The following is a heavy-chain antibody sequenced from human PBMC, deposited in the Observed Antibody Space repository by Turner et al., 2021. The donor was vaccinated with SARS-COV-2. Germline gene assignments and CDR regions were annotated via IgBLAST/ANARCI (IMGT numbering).Heavy chain of an antibody. V-gene: IGHV2-5*02. D-gene: IGHD2-21*01. CDR3: ARHIVVAIFDY. CDR1: GFSLSTSGVG. J-gene: IGHJ4*02. CDR2: IYWDDDK. Sequence: QITLKESGPTLVKPTQTLTLTCTFSGFSLSTSGVGVGWIRQPPGKALEWLALIYWDDDKGYSPSLKSRLTITKDNSKNQVVLTMTNMDPVDTAKYYCARHIVVAIFDYWGQGTLVTVSS.